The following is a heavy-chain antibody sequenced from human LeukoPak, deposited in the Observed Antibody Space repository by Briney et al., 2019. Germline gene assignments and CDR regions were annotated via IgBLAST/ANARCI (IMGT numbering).Heavy chain of an antibody. D-gene: IGHD3-22*01. V-gene: IGHV1-46*01. CDR2: INPSGGST. Sequence: ASVKVSCKASGYTFTSYYMHWVRQAPGQGLEWMGIINPSGGSTSYAQKFQGRVTMTRDTSTSTVYMELSSLRSEDTAVYYCAKDPVGRWVSDSSGWNYWGQGTLVTVSS. J-gene: IGHJ4*02. CDR1: GYTFTSYY. CDR3: AKDPVGRWVSDSSGWNY.